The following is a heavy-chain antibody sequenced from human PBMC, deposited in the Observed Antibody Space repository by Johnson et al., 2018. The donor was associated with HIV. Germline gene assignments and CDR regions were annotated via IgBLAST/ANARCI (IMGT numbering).Heavy chain of an antibody. J-gene: IGHJ3*02. Sequence: QVQLVESGGGVVQPGGSLRLSCAASGFTFSKNGIHWVRQAPGKGLEWVAVISYDGSNKYYADSVKGRFTISRDNSKNTLYLQMNSLRAEDTAVYYCAKTYSGSNRDAFDIWGQGTMVTVSS. CDR1: GFTFSKNG. CDR3: AKTYSGSNRDAFDI. D-gene: IGHD1-26*01. V-gene: IGHV3-30*18. CDR2: ISYDGSNK.